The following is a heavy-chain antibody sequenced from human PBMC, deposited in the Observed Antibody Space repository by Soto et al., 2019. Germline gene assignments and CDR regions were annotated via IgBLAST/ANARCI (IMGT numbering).Heavy chain of an antibody. J-gene: IGHJ4*02. CDR2: IRSKTDGGTP. CDR3: TTEKGY. Sequence: EVQLVESGGGLVKPGESLRLSCAASGFTFTNAWMNWVRQAPGKGLEWVGRIRSKTDGGTPDYAAPVKGRFTISRDDSKNTMYVQMNSLKTEDTAIYYCTTEKGYWGQGTLVTGSS. CDR1: GFTFTNAW. V-gene: IGHV3-15*07.